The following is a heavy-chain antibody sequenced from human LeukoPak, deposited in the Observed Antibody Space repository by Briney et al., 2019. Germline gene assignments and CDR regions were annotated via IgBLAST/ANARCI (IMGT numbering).Heavy chain of an antibody. J-gene: IGHJ4*02. Sequence: SETLSLTCTVSGGSISSYYWSWIRQPPGKGLEWIGEINHSGSTNYNPSLKSRVTISVDTSKNQFSLKLSSVTAADTAVYYCARQAVAGPFDYWGQGTLVTVSS. V-gene: IGHV4-34*01. CDR2: INHSGST. CDR1: GGSISSYY. D-gene: IGHD6-19*01. CDR3: ARQAVAGPFDY.